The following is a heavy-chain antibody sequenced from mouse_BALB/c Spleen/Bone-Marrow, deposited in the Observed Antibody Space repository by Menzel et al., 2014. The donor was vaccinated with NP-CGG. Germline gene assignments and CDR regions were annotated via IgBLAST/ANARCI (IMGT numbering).Heavy chain of an antibody. CDR3: TRSRRAMDH. CDR2: INPSNGGT. J-gene: IGHJ4*01. D-gene: IGHD2-12*01. V-gene: IGHV1S81*02. CDR1: GYTFTSYY. Sequence: QVQLQQPGAELVKPGASVKLSCKASGYTFTSYYMCWVKQRPGQGLEWIGEINPSNGGTNFNEKFKSKATLTVDKSSSTAHMSLSSLTSEDSAVYYCTRSRRAMDHWGRGTSVTVSS.